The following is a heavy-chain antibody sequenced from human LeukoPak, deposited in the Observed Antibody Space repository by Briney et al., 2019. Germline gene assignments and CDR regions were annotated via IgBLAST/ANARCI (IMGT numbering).Heavy chain of an antibody. J-gene: IGHJ4*02. CDR2: IIPICGIA. CDR3: ARDSHGGAPDY. D-gene: IGHD4-23*01. V-gene: IGHV1-69*10. Sequence: GASVKVSCKASGGTFTSYAISWVRQAPGQGLEWMGRIIPICGIANYAQKFQGRVTITADKSTSTAYMELSSLRSEDTAVYYCARDSHGGAPDYWAQGTRVTAPS. CDR1: GGTFTSYA.